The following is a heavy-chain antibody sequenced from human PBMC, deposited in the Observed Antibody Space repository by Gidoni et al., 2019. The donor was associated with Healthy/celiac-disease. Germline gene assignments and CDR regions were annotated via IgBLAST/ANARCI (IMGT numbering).Heavy chain of an antibody. J-gene: IGHJ4*02. D-gene: IGHD2-21*01. CDR3: AKESPNISFDY. CDR1: GGSISSGGYY. CDR2: IYYSGST. Sequence: QVQLQESGPGLVKPSQTLTLTCTVPGGSISSGGYYWSWIRQHPGKGLEWIGYIYYSGSTDYNPSLKSRVTISVDTSKNQFSLKLSSVTAADTAVYYCAKESPNISFDYWGQGTLVTVSS. V-gene: IGHV4-31*03.